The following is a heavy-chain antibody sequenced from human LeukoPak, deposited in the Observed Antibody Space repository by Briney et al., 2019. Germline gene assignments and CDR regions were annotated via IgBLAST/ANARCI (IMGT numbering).Heavy chain of an antibody. V-gene: IGHV4-34*01. D-gene: IGHD1-7*01. J-gene: IGHJ6*02. CDR2: INHSGST. CDR1: GGSFSGYY. CDR3: ARGRITGTIRSYYYYGMDV. Sequence: SETLSLTCAVYGGSFSGYYWSWIRQPPGKGLEWIGEINHSGSTNYNPSLKSQVTISVDTSKNQFSLKLSSVTAADTAVYYCARGRITGTIRSYYYYGMDVWGQGTTVTVSS.